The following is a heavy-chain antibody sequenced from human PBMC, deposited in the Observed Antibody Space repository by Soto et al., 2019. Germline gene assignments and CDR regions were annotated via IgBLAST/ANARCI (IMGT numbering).Heavy chain of an antibody. J-gene: IGHJ4*02. V-gene: IGHV3-11*01. CDR2: ISSTADRV. CDR1: GFSFSDYY. CDR3: ARGKATSRGYPLFDS. D-gene: IGHD3-22*01. Sequence: QVQLVESGGGLVKPGGSLRLSCAASGFSFSDYYMTWVRQAPGKGLEWVSYISSTADRVYDADSVKGRFTISRDDGKNSLYLQRNSLTAEDTAVYYCARGKATSRGYPLFDSWGQGTLVTVSS.